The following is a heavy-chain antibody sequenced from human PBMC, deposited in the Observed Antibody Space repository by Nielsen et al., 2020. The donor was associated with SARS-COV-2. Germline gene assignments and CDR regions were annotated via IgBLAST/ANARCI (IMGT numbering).Heavy chain of an antibody. Sequence: GESLKISCVASGFTFSDAWMSWVRQSPGKGLEWVGRIKSKTDGGTTDFAAPVKGRFSISGDDSKNTLYLQMNSLKTEDTAVYYCTSDDGANWWEDGFDIWGPGTLVTVSS. V-gene: IGHV3-15*01. J-gene: IGHJ3*02. CDR1: GFTFSDAW. D-gene: IGHD4-23*01. CDR3: TSDDGANWWEDGFDI. CDR2: IKSKTDGGTT.